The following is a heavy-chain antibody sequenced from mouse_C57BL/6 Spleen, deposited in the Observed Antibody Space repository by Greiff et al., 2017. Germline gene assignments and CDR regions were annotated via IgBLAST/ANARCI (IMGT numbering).Heavy chain of an antibody. CDR1: GYTFTSYW. Sequence: VQLQQPGAELVMPGASVKLSCKASGYTFTSYWMHWVKQRPGQGLEWIGVIHPGSGSTNYNEKFKSKATLTVDKSSSTAYMQLSSLTSEDSAVYYSAGGESVYGYWGQGTTLTVSA. V-gene: IGHV1-64*01. CDR2: IHPGSGST. D-gene: IGHD1-1*01. J-gene: IGHJ2*01. CDR3: AGGESVYGY.